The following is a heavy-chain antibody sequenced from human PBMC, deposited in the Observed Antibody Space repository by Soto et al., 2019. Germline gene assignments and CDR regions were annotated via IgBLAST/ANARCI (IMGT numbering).Heavy chain of an antibody. D-gene: IGHD3-22*01. CDR3: TTDSYSTMLVVRFDY. V-gene: IGHV3-15*07. CDR2: IKSKVNGATT. CDR1: GFIFSNAW. J-gene: IGHJ4*01. Sequence: GGSLRLSCAASGFIFSNAWINWVRQAPGGGLEWVGRIKSKVNGATTDFAAPVKGRFASSRDDSRHIVYLQMNSLRIEDTAVYYCTTDSYSTMLVVRFDYWGHGTPVTVSP.